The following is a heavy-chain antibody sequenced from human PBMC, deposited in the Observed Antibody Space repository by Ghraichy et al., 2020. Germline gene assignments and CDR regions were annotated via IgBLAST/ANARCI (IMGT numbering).Heavy chain of an antibody. CDR1: GGSISSYY. CDR3: ARELGALDY. J-gene: IGHJ4*02. Sequence: SETLSLTCTVSGGSISSYYWSWIRQPPGKGLEWTGYIYYSGSTNYNPSLKSRVTISVDTSKNQFSLKLSSVTAADTAVYYCARELGALDYWGQGTLVTVSS. V-gene: IGHV4-59*01. CDR2: IYYSGST.